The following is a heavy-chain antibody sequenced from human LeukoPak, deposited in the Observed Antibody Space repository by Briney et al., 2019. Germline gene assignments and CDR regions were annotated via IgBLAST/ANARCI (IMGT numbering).Heavy chain of an antibody. CDR3: ARDQHGPLDY. J-gene: IGHJ4*02. CDR1: GFTFSDYY. Sequence: GGSLRLSCAASGFTFSDYYMSWIRQAPGKGLEWVSYISSSGSTIYYADSVKGRFTISRDNSKNMMYLQMNSLRAEDTALYYCARDQHGPLDYWGQGTLVTVSS. CDR2: ISSSGSTI. D-gene: IGHD2-8*01. V-gene: IGHV3-11*04.